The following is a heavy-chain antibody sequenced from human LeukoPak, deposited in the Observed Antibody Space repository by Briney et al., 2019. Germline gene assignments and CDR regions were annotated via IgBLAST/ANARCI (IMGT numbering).Heavy chain of an antibody. CDR1: GFTFDDYA. V-gene: IGHV3-43D*03. Sequence: GGSLRLSCAASGFTFDDYAMHWVRQAPGKGLEWVSLISWDGGSTYYADSVKGRFTISRDNSNNSLYLQMNSLRAEDTALYYCAKDINGAARGYFDYWGQGTLVTVSS. CDR3: AKDINGAARGYFDY. D-gene: IGHD6-6*01. CDR2: ISWDGGST. J-gene: IGHJ4*02.